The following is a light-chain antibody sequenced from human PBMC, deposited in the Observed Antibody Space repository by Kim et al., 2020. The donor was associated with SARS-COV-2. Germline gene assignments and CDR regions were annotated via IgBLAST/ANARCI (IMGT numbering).Light chain of an antibody. V-gene: IGKV1-39*01. CDR2: AAS. CDR1: QSISSQ. CDR3: QQSYITPFT. J-gene: IGKJ3*01. Sequence: VSVGDRVPITCRTTQSISSQLNWYQQKPGRARKLLISAASTLQGGVPSRFSGSGSETDFTLTISSLQPEDFATYFCQQSYITPFTFGPGTKVDIK.